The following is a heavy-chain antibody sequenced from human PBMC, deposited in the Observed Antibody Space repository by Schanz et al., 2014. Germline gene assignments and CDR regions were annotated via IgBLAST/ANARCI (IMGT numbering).Heavy chain of an antibody. CDR2: ISYDGSNK. J-gene: IGHJ4*02. Sequence: QVQLVESGGGVVQPGRSLRLSCAASGFTFSNYGMHWVRQAPGKGLEWVAVISYDGSNKYYADSVKGRFTISRDNSKNTLYLQMNSLRPEDTAVYYCAKEGSIYWDRSVDYWGQGTLVTVSS. V-gene: IGHV3-30*18. CDR3: AKEGSIYWDRSVDY. D-gene: IGHD1-26*01. CDR1: GFTFSNYG.